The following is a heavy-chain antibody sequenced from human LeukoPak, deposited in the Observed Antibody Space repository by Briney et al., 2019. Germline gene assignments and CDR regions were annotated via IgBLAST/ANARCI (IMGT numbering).Heavy chain of an antibody. J-gene: IGHJ4*02. V-gene: IGHV3-74*01. D-gene: IGHD6-6*01. Sequence: GGSLRLSCTASGFSFSGHWMHWARQLPGKGLVWVSRISPTGSTTSYADSVKGRFTVSRDNAKNTLYLQVTNLRAEDTAVYYCARGPNSNWSGLDFWGQGTLLTVSS. CDR3: ARGPNSNWSGLDF. CDR1: GFSFSGHW. CDR2: ISPTGSTT.